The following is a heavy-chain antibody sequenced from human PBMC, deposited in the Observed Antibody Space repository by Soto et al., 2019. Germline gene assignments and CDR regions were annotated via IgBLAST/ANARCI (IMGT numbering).Heavy chain of an antibody. J-gene: IGHJ5*02. Sequence: QITLKESGPTLVKPTQTLTLTCTFSGFSLSTSGVGVGWIRQPPGKALEWLALIYWDDDKRYSPSLNSRRTSTKHTSKNQVVPTMTNMDPVDTATYYCAHRRNVVVVAASIRTNWFDPWGQGTLVTVSS. CDR3: AHRRNVVVVAASIRTNWFDP. CDR1: GFSLSTSGVG. D-gene: IGHD2-15*01. V-gene: IGHV2-5*02. CDR2: IYWDDDK.